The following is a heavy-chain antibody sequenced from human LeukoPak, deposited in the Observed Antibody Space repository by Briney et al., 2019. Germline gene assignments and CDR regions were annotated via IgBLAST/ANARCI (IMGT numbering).Heavy chain of an antibody. CDR3: ARVEMATIRNAFGI. V-gene: IGHV3-74*01. CDR2: INSDGSST. Sequence: GGSLRLSCAASGFTFSSYWMHWVRQAPGKGLVWVSRINSDGSSTSYADSVKGRFTISRDNAKNTLYLQMNSLRAEDTAVYYCARVEMATIRNAFGIWGQGTMVTVSS. J-gene: IGHJ3*02. D-gene: IGHD5-24*01. CDR1: GFTFSSYW.